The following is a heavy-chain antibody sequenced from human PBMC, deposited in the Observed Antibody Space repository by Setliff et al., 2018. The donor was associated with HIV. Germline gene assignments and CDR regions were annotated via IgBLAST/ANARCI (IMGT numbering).Heavy chain of an antibody. CDR2: IYYSGST. J-gene: IGHJ4*02. CDR3: AWSPGVDTNMAFDY. V-gene: IGHV4-59*01. Sequence: PSETLSLTCTVSGGSIINYFWSWIRLPPGKRLEWIGYIYYSGSTDYNPSLKSRVTISVDTSKSQVSLKLSSVTAADTAVYYCAWSPGVDTNMAFDYWGRGTLVTAPQ. CDR1: GGSIINYF. D-gene: IGHD5-18*01.